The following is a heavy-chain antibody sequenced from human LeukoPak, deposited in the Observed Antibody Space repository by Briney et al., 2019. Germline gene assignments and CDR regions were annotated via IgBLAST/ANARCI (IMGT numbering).Heavy chain of an antibody. CDR3: AKGNGYSYGRYYFDY. CDR2: ITASGGNT. V-gene: IGHV3-23*01. D-gene: IGHD5-18*01. CDR1: GFTFSSYA. Sequence: PGGSLRLPCAASGFTFSSYAMGWVRQAPGKGLEWVSAITASGGNTYYADSVKGRFTISRDNSKNTLYLQVNSLRAEDTAVYYCAKGNGYSYGRYYFDYWGQGTLVTVSS. J-gene: IGHJ4*02.